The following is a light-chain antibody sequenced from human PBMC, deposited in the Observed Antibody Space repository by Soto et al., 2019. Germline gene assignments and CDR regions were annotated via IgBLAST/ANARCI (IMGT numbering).Light chain of an antibody. J-gene: IGKJ1*01. Sequence: DVVMTQTPLSLPVTLGQPASISCRSSQSLVSSNGNTFLIWFQQRPGQSPRRLIYKVSNRDSAVPDRFTGSGSGTDFTLEISRVEAEDVGVYYCMQATHCPWMFGQGTKVEIK. CDR1: QSLVSSNGNTF. CDR2: KVS. CDR3: MQATHCPWM. V-gene: IGKV2-30*01.